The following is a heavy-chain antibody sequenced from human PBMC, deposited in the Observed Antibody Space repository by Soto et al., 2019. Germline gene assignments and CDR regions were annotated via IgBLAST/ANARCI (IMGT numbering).Heavy chain of an antibody. Sequence: QVQLVQSGAEVKKPGSSVKVSCKASGGNFRSQSISISWVRQAPGQGLEWMGRIIPVLGVANYAQKFQGRVTIPADKSTGTVHVEMRSLRSEDTATYYCARDRDVAAPGPVETNYYYGMDVWGQGTTVTVSS. V-gene: IGHV1-69*08. CDR2: IIPVLGVA. J-gene: IGHJ6*02. CDR3: ARDRDVAAPGPVETNYYYGMDV. D-gene: IGHD6-13*01. CDR1: GGNFRSQS.